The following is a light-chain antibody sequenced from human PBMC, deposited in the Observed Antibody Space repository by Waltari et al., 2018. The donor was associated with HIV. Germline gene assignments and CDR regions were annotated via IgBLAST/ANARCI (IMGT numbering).Light chain of an antibody. J-gene: IGKJ1*01. Sequence: EIVMTQSPAVLSVSPGERVTLSCRASQGVSSNLAWYQQKPGRSPSLLIYDASTRATGIPARFSGSGSGTDFSLTIDGLQSEDVAVYHCQQYNDWPTFGRGTKLEFK. CDR1: QGVSSN. CDR2: DAS. CDR3: QQYNDWPT. V-gene: IGKV3-15*01.